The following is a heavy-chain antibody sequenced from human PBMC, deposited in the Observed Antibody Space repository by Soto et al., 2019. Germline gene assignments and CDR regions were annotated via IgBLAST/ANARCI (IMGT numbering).Heavy chain of an antibody. J-gene: IGHJ4*02. CDR1: GFIFSDYS. V-gene: IGHV3-23*01. CDR2: ISIGYEKT. Sequence: EVQVLESGGGLVQPGGSLRLSCAASGFIFSDYSMAWVRQTPEKGLEWISGISIGYEKTFYRDSVQGRFTVSRDSSKNTVDLQMNSLRVEDTAVYYCVRWSGYGDLWGQGTLVTVSS. CDR3: VRWSGYGDL. D-gene: IGHD5-12*01.